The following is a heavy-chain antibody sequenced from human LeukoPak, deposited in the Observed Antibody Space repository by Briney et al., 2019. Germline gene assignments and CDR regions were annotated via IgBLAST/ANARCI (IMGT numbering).Heavy chain of an antibody. CDR3: ARRYDFWSGYFGYYYGMDV. CDR1: GGSISNYY. J-gene: IGHJ6*02. D-gene: IGHD3-3*01. V-gene: IGHV4-59*12. CDR2: IYHSGST. Sequence: SETLSLTCTVSGGSISNYYWSWVRQPPGKGLEWIGEIYHSGSTNYNPSLKSRVTISVDKSKNQFSLKLSSVTAADTAVYYCARRYDFWSGYFGYYYGMDVWGQGTTVTVSS.